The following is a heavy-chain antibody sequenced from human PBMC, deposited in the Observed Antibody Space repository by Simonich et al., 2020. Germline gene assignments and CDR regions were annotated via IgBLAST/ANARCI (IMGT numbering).Heavy chain of an antibody. CDR1: GFTFSSYG. J-gene: IGHJ6*04. CDR2: IWYDGSNK. D-gene: IGHD2-8*01. Sequence: QVQLVESGGGVVQPGRSLRLSCAASGFTFSSYGMHWVRQAPGKGVEWVAVIWYDGSNKYYADYVKGRFTISRDNSKNTLYLQMNSLRAEDTAVYYCARDRCTNGVCLDVWGKGTTVTVSS. V-gene: IGHV3-33*01. CDR3: ARDRCTNGVCLDV.